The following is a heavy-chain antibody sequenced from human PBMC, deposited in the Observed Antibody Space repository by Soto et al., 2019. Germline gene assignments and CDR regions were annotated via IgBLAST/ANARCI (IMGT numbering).Heavy chain of an antibody. D-gene: IGHD3-22*01. CDR1: GDSMSSSNW. Sequence: SETLSLTCTVSGDSMSSSNWWNWVRQPPGEGLEWIGSIYHTGNAYYNPSLKSRVTIFVDTSKNQFSLKLTSVTAADTALYYCARDYFDSSDYTTNWFDPWGQGTLVTVSS. J-gene: IGHJ5*02. CDR2: IYHTGNA. CDR3: ARDYFDSSDYTTNWFDP. V-gene: IGHV4-4*02.